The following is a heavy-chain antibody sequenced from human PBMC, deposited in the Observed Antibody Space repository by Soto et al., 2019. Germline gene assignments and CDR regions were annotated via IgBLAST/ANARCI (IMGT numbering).Heavy chain of an antibody. Sequence: PGGSLRLSCILSGFNFNAYTMNWVRQAPGKGLEWVSAISGNGISTYYADSVRGRFTISRDNSENTLFLQMNRLRADDTAVYYCTRDAISMVRGTDNWFDPWGQGTLVTVSS. CDR3: TRDAISMVRGTDNWFDP. J-gene: IGHJ5*02. V-gene: IGHV3-23*01. CDR2: ISGNGIST. D-gene: IGHD3-10*01. CDR1: GFNFNAYT.